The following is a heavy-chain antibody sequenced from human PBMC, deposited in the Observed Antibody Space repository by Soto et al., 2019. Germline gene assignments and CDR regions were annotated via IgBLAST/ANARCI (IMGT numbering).Heavy chain of an antibody. D-gene: IGHD5-18*01. J-gene: IGHJ4*02. CDR2: ISAYNGNT. Sequence: GASVKGSRKSAVYTITIDGISWGRPAPGQGLEWMGWISAYNGNTNYAQKLQGRVTMTTDTSTSTAYMELRSLRSDDTAVYYCARSSGYSYGFDYWGQGTLVTVSS. CDR1: VYTITIDG. V-gene: IGHV1-18*01. CDR3: ARSSGYSYGFDY.